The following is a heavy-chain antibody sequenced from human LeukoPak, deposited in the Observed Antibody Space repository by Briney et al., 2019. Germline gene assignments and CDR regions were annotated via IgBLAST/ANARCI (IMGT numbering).Heavy chain of an antibody. CDR2: IYTSGST. CDR3: ARSCSGGSCYSGVWFDP. J-gene: IGHJ5*02. D-gene: IGHD2-15*01. Sequence: SETLSLTCTVSGGSISGGSYYWSWIRQPAGKGLEWIGRIYTSGSTNYNPSLKSRVTISVDTSKNQFSLKLSSVTAADTAVYYCARSCSGGSCYSGVWFDPWGQGTLVTVSS. V-gene: IGHV4-61*02. CDR1: GGSISGGSYY.